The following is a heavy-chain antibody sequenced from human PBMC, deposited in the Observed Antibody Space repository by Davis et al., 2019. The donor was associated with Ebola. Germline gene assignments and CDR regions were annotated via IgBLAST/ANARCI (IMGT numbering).Heavy chain of an antibody. CDR2: SYGDDIK. J-gene: IGHJ4*02. CDR1: GFSLSINEVA. CDR3: AHRHYGSGSYSFFDF. Sequence: SGPTLVKPTQTLTLTCTFSGFSLSINEVAVGWIRQPPGKALEWLAVSYGDDIKRYSPSLRSRTSITKDTSKNQVVLTMTKMDPVDTATYYCAHRHYGSGSYSFFDFWGQGALVTVSS. D-gene: IGHD3-10*01. V-gene: IGHV2-5*02.